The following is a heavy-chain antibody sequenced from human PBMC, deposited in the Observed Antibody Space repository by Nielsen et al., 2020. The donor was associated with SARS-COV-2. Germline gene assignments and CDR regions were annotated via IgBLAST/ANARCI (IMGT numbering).Heavy chain of an antibody. CDR1: GGTFSSYA. J-gene: IGHJ6*03. V-gene: IGHV1-69*13. CDR3: ATEKRYQRSGYYYYYMDV. D-gene: IGHD2-2*01. Sequence: SVKVSCKASGGTFSSYAISWVRQAPGQGLEWMGGIIPIFGTANYAQKFQGRVTITADESTSTAYMELSSLRSEDTAVYYCATEKRYQRSGYYYYYMDVWGKGTTVTVSS. CDR2: IIPIFGTA.